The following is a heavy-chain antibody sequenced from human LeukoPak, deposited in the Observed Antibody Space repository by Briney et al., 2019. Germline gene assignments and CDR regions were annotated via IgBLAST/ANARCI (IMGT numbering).Heavy chain of an antibody. CDR3: ARGSGAAYYYYYMDV. V-gene: IGHV1-2*02. Sequence: ASVKVSCKASGYTFTGYYMHWVRQAPGQGLEWMGWINPNSGGTNYAQKFQGRVTMTRDTSISTAYMELSRLRSDDTAVYYCARGSGAAYYYYYMDVWGKGTTVTISS. J-gene: IGHJ6*03. CDR2: INPNSGGT. CDR1: GYTFTGYY. D-gene: IGHD5-12*01.